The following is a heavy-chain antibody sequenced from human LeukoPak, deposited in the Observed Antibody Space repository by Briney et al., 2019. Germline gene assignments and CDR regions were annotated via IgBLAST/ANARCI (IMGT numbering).Heavy chain of an antibody. J-gene: IGHJ4*02. D-gene: IGHD1-1*01. CDR3: ARGGVATTGIDY. V-gene: IGHV3-21*01. CDR2: ISSSSTYI. CDR1: GFTFSGHS. Sequence: PGGSLRLSCAASGFTFSGHSMNWVRQAPGQGLEWVSPISSSSTYIYYADSVKGRSSISRDNAKNSLYLQMNSLRAEDTAVYYCARGGVATTGIDYWGQGTLVTVSS.